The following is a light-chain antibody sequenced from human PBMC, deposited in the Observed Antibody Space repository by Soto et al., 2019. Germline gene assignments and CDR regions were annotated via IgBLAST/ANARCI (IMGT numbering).Light chain of an antibody. Sequence: EIVLTQSPATLSLSPLERATLSCRASQSVSSYLAWYQQKPGQAPRLLIYDAANRATGIPARFGGSGSGTDFTLTISSLEPEDFAVYYCQQRSNSFGGGTKVDIK. CDR1: QSVSSY. CDR2: DAA. CDR3: QQRSNS. V-gene: IGKV3-11*01. J-gene: IGKJ4*01.